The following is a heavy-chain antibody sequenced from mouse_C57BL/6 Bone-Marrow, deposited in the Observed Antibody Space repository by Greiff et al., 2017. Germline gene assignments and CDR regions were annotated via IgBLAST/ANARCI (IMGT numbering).Heavy chain of an antibody. CDR3: ANYYYGSSSGFAY. Sequence: VQLQQSGPELVKPGASVKMSCKASGYTFTDYNMHWVKQSHGKSLEWIGYINPNNGGTSYNQKFKGKATLTVNKSSSTAYMELRSLTSEDSAVYYCANYYYGSSSGFAYWGQGTLVTVSA. J-gene: IGHJ3*01. V-gene: IGHV1-22*01. CDR1: GYTFTDYN. CDR2: INPNNGGT. D-gene: IGHD1-1*01.